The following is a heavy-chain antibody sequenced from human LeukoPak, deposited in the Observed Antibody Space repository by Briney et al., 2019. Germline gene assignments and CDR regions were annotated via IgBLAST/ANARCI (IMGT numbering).Heavy chain of an antibody. D-gene: IGHD6-19*01. V-gene: IGHV1-2*02. J-gene: IGHJ5*02. CDR2: INPNSGGT. CDR1: GYTFTGYY. CDR3: ARDSSGRGRDSFDP. Sequence: ASVKVSCKASGYTFTGYYMHWVRQAPGQGLEWMGWINPNSGGTNYAQKFQGRATMTRDTSISTAYMELSRLRSDDTAVYYCARDSSGRGRDSFDPWGQGTLVTVSS.